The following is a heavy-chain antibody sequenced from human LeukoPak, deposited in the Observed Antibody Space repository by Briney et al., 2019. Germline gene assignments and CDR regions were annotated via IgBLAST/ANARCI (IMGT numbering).Heavy chain of an antibody. CDR3: ARLPLRYFDY. J-gene: IGHJ4*02. CDR1: GYSISSGYY. CDR2: IYHSGST. Sequence: SGTLSLTCTVSGYSISSGYYWGWIRQPPGKGLEWIVSIYHSGSTYYNPSLKSRVTISVDTSKNQFSLKLSSVTAADTAVYYCARLPLRYFDYWGQGTLVTVSS. V-gene: IGHV4-38-2*02.